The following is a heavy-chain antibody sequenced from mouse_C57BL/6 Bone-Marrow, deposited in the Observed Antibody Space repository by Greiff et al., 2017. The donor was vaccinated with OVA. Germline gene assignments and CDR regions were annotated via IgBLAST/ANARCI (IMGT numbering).Heavy chain of an antibody. D-gene: IGHD4-1*01. CDR1: GYTFTGYW. CDR2: ILPGSGGT. V-gene: IGHV1-9*01. Sequence: QVQLQQSGAELMKPGASVKLSCKATGYTFTGYWIEWVKQRPGHGLEWIGEILPGSGGTNNNEKFKGKATFTADTSSNTAYMQLSSLTTEDSAIYYCARAPSWDDAMDYWGQGTSVTVSS. CDR3: ARAPSWDDAMDY. J-gene: IGHJ4*01.